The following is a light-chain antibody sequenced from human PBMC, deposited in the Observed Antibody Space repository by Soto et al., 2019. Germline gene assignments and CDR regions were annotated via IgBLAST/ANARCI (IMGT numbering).Light chain of an antibody. Sequence: EIGMTQSPATLSVSPGGGATLSCRASQSISDTLAWYQQKPGQAPRLLIYGASTRAPGFPARFSGSGSGTDFTLTISRLEPEDFAVYYCQQYGSSGTFGQGTKVDIK. CDR3: QQYGSSGT. CDR2: GAS. J-gene: IGKJ1*01. V-gene: IGKV3-15*01. CDR1: QSISDT.